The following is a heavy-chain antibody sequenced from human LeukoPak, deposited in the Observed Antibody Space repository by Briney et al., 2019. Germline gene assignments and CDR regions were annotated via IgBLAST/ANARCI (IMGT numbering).Heavy chain of an antibody. CDR3: AVNYYDSSGYSF. Sequence: ATVKVSCKASGYTFTSYGISWVRQAAGQGLEWMGWISAYNGNTNYAQKLQGRVTMTTDTSTSTAYMELRSLRSDDTAVYYCAVNYYDSSGYSFWGQGTMVTVSS. J-gene: IGHJ3*01. D-gene: IGHD3-22*01. CDR2: ISAYNGNT. V-gene: IGHV1-18*01. CDR1: GYTFTSYG.